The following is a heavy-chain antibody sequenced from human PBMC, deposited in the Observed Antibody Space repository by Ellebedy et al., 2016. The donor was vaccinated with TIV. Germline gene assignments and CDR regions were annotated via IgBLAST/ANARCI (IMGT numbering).Heavy chain of an antibody. J-gene: IGHJ4*02. CDR3: VKAQRADAAGGGGAHDY. CDR1: GFTFNNYA. Sequence: GESLKISCSASGFTFNNYAMYSVRQGPGKGLEYASGIKTGGRSTYFADSVRGRFTISRDDSKSTLHLQMSILSPEDTAIYYCVKAQRADAAGGGGAHDYWGQGTLVTVSS. V-gene: IGHV3-64D*09. D-gene: IGHD3-10*01. CDR2: IKTGGRST.